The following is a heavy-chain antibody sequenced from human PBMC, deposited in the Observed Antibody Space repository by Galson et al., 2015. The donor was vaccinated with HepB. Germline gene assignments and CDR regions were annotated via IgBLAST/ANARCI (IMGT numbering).Heavy chain of an antibody. J-gene: IGHJ4*02. V-gene: IGHV3-30*04. CDR1: GFTFSRYT. D-gene: IGHD1-14*01. CDR2: ISQDGSIT. Sequence: SLRLSCATSGFTFSRYTMHWVRQAPGRGMEWVAVISQDGSITHHADPVKGRFTISRDNSKNTLYLQMNSLRTEDTAVFYCARSEPRTWHNFDYWGQGTLVTVSS. CDR3: ARSEPRTWHNFDY.